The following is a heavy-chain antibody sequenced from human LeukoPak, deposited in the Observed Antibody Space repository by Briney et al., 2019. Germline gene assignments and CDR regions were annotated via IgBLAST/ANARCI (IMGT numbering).Heavy chain of an antibody. Sequence: GGSLRLSCAASGFTVTSNYMTWVRQAPGKGLEWVSVIYSGGSTYYADSVKGRFTISRDNSKNTLYLQMNSLRAEDTAVYYCARIVGRIAVAGSYYFDYWGQGTLVTVSS. CDR2: IYSGGST. D-gene: IGHD6-19*01. CDR1: GFTVTSNY. V-gene: IGHV3-53*01. CDR3: ARIVGRIAVAGSYYFDY. J-gene: IGHJ4*02.